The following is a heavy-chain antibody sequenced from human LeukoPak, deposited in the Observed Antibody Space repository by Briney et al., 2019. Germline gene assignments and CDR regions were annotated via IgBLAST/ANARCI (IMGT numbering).Heavy chain of an antibody. CDR1: GFTFTNYN. CDR2: INPSGGST. CDR3: VRVRDGYDDAYDI. V-gene: IGHV1-46*01. J-gene: IGHJ3*02. D-gene: IGHD5-24*01. Sequence: GASVKLSCKASGFTFTNYNLHWVRQAPGQRLGWMGIINPSGGSTNYAQNFQGRVTTTTDTTTSTVYMELSSLRSEDTAVYYCVRVRDGYDDAYDIWGQGTMVTVPS.